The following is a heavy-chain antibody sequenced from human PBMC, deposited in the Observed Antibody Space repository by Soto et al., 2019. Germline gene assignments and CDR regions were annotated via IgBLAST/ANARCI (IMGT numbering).Heavy chain of an antibody. CDR1: GFTFSSYA. D-gene: IGHD3-3*01. J-gene: IGHJ4*02. V-gene: IGHV3-30-3*01. CDR3: ARDKRDLRFLKWSYYFDF. Sequence: QVQLVESGGGVVQPGRSLRLSCAASGFTFSSYAMHWVRQAPGKGLEWVAVISYDGSNKYYADSVKGRFTISRDNSTNTLYLPMNSLRAEDTAVYYCARDKRDLRFLKWSYYFDFWGQGTLVTVSS. CDR2: ISYDGSNK.